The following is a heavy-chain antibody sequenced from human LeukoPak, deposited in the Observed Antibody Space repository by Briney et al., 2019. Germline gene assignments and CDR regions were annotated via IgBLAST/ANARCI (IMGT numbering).Heavy chain of an antibody. CDR1: GGTFSSYA. D-gene: IGHD3-3*01. Sequence: SVKVSCKASGGTFSSYAISWVRQAPGQGLEWMGGIIPIFGTANYAQKFQGRVTITADESTSTAYMELSSLRSEDTAVYYCARDDARFLGSDYYYYGMDVWGQGTTVTVSS. CDR2: IIPIFGTA. J-gene: IGHJ6*02. CDR3: ARDDARFLGSDYYYYGMDV. V-gene: IGHV1-69*01.